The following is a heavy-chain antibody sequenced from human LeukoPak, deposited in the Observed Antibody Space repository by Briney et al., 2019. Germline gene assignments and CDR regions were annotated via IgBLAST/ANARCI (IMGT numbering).Heavy chain of an antibody. CDR3: ARQRVGTDY. J-gene: IGHJ4*02. CDR1: GGSFSGYY. V-gene: IGHV4-34*01. CDR2: INHSGST. D-gene: IGHD2-21*02. Sequence: SETLSLTCAVYGGSFSGYYWSWIRQPPGKGLEWIGEINHSGSTYYNPSLKSRVTISVDTSKNQFSLKLSSVTAADTAVYYCARQRVGTDYWGQGTLVTVSS.